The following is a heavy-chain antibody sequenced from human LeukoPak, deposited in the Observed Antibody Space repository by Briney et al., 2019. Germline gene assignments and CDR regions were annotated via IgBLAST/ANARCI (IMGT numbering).Heavy chain of an antibody. D-gene: IGHD6-13*01. V-gene: IGHV3-48*04. J-gene: IGHJ6*02. Sequence: GGSLRLSCAASGFTFSSYSMNWVRQAPGKGLEWVSYISSSSSTIYYADSVKGRFTISRDNAKNSLYLQMNSLRAEDTALYYCAKGISSSCCYYYYGMDVWGQGTTVTVSS. CDR2: ISSSSSTI. CDR3: AKGISSSCCYYYYGMDV. CDR1: GFTFSSYS.